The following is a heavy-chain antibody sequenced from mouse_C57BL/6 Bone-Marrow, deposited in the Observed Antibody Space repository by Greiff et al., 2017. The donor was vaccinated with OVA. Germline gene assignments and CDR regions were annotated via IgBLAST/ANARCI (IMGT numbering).Heavy chain of an antibody. CDR2: IDPENGDT. J-gene: IGHJ2*01. CDR3: TTTGTEGY. D-gene: IGHD4-1*01. Sequence: DVQLQESGAELVRPGASVKLSCTASGFNIKDDYMHWVKQRPEQGLEWIGWIDPENGDTEYASKFQGKATITADTSSNTAYLQLSSLTSEDTAVYYCTTTGTEGYWGQGTTLTVSS. CDR1: GFNIKDDY. V-gene: IGHV14-4*01.